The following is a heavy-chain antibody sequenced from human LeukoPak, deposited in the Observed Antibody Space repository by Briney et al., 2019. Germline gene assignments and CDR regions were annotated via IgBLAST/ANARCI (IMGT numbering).Heavy chain of an antibody. D-gene: IGHD3-9*01. CDR3: ATGTHYDLLPF. V-gene: IGHV1-24*01. Sequence: ASVKVSCKVSEYSITEFSTHWVRQAPGKGLEWMGGFDPGSGEIIYEQKFQDRVTMTEDTSTDTAYMELSSLRSEDTALYYCATGTHYDLLPFWGQGTLVTVSS. CDR1: EYSITEFS. CDR2: FDPGSGEI. J-gene: IGHJ4*02.